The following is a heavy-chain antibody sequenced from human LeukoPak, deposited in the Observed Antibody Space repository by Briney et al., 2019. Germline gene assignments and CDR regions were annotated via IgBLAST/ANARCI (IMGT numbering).Heavy chain of an antibody. D-gene: IGHD3-10*01. CDR2: IYYSGST. CDR1: GGSISSYY. V-gene: IGHV4-59*01. J-gene: IGHJ4*02. Sequence: SETLSLTCIVSGGSISSYYWSWIRQPPGKGLEWIGYIYYSGSTNYNPSLESRVTISVDTSKNQFSLKLSSVTAADTAVYYCAREGPMFDSGSYSKSLGYWGQGTLVTVSS. CDR3: AREGPMFDSGSYSKSLGY.